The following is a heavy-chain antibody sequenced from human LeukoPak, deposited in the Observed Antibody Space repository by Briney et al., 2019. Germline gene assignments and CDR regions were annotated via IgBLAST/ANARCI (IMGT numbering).Heavy chain of an antibody. D-gene: IGHD6-19*01. CDR1: GGSFSGYY. V-gene: IGHV4-34*01. Sequence: SETLSLTCAVYGGSFSGYYWSWIRQPPGKGLEWIGEINHSGSTNYSPSLESRITISIDTSMNQFSLKLNSVTAADTAVYYCARGGGVRFGSGWRPGAWFDPWGQGTLVIVSS. CDR2: INHSGST. CDR3: ARGGGVRFGSGWRPGAWFDP. J-gene: IGHJ5*02.